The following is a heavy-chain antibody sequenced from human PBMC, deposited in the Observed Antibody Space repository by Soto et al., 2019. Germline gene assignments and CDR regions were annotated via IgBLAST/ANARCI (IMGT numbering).Heavy chain of an antibody. J-gene: IGHJ2*01. CDR2: INPSSGST. V-gene: IGHV1-46*01. CDR3: ARETYCSSTSCRRYFAL. CDR1: GYTFTSYY. Sequence: ASVKVSCKASGYTFTSYYMHWVRQAPGQRLEWMGRINPSSGSTSYAQKFQGRVTITRDTSASTAYMELSSLRSEDTAVYYCARETYCSSTSCRRYFALWGRGTLVTVSS. D-gene: IGHD2-2*01.